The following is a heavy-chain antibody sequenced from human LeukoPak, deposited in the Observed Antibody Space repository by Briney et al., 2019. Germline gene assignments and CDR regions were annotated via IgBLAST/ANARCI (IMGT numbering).Heavy chain of an antibody. Sequence: PGGSLRLSCTASGFTFGDYAMSWFRQAPGKGLEWVGFIRGHAYGGTTEYAASAKGRFTISRDDSKSIAYLQMNSLKTEDTAVYYCTRDHYCSSTSCYRGAFDIWGQGTMVTVSS. CDR1: GFTFGDYA. V-gene: IGHV3-49*03. D-gene: IGHD2-2*01. CDR3: TRDHYCSSTSCYRGAFDI. J-gene: IGHJ3*02. CDR2: IRGHAYGGTT.